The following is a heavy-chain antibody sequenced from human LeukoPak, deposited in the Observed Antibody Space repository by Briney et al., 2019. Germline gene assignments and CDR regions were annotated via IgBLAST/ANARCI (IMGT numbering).Heavy chain of an antibody. V-gene: IGHV4-59*11. CDR3: ARFGVDYDMDV. CDR1: GGSISGHY. D-gene: IGHD3-16*01. J-gene: IGHJ6*02. CDR2: IHYSGKA. Sequence: PSETLSLTCTVSGGSISGHYWTWVRQPPGEGPEWIGQIHYSGKADYNPSLRSRITISVDTSKNQMSLKVTSVTAADTAVYYCARFGVDYDMDVWGQGTTVTVS.